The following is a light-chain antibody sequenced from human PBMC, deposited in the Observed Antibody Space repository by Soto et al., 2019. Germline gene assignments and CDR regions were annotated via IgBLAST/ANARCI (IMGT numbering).Light chain of an antibody. CDR1: SSNIENNY. V-gene: IGLV1-51*02. CDR3: VTWDASLSAGV. CDR2: END. Sequence: QSVLTQPPSVSAAPGRTVTISCSGSSSNIENNYVSWYQLLPGTAPKLLIYENDKRPSGITDRFSGSKSGTSATLGITGLQTWDEADYYCVTWDASLSAGVFGGGTKLTVL. J-gene: IGLJ3*02.